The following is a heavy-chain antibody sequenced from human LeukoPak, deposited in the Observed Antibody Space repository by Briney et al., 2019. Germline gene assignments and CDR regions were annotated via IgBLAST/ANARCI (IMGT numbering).Heavy chain of an antibody. Sequence: GESLRLSCAASGFTFTTYWMHWVRQAPGQGLVWVSRINSDGSSTSYADSVKGRFSISRDNARNTLYLQMNSLRAEDTAVYFCARLRCDVGDCYSAGQNFWGQGTLVTVSS. V-gene: IGHV3-74*01. CDR3: ARLRCDVGDCYSAGQNF. D-gene: IGHD2-21*02. CDR2: INSDGSST. CDR1: GFTFTTYW. J-gene: IGHJ4*02.